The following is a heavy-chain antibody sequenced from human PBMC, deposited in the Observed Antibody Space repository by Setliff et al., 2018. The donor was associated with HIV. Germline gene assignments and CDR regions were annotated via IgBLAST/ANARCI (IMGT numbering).Heavy chain of an antibody. V-gene: IGHV1-2*02. CDR2: INPNSGDT. CDR3: ARTRGESCTGGRCYERFDY. Sequence: ASVKVSCKASGYTFIDYYIYWVRQAPGQGLEWMGWINPNSGDTDYAQRFQDRVTVTRDTSINTAYMELSRLRSDDTAVFYCARTRGESCTGGRCYERFDYWGQGTLVTVSS. CDR1: GYTFIDYY. D-gene: IGHD2-15*01. J-gene: IGHJ4*02.